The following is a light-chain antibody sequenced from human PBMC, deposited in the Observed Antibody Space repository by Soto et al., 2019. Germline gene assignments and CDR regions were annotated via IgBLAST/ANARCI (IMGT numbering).Light chain of an antibody. CDR1: QTISSSS. CDR3: QQYGSSTAT. CDR2: GAS. V-gene: IGKV3-20*01. J-gene: IGKJ1*01. Sequence: IVLTQSPGTLSLSPGERATLSCRASQTISSSSLAWYQQKPGQAPRLLIHGASTRAPGFPARFSGSGSGTDFTLTISRLEPEDFAVYYCQQYGSSTATFGQGTKVDIK.